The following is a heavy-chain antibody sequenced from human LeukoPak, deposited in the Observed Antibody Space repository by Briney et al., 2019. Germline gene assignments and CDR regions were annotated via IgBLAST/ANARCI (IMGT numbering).Heavy chain of an antibody. CDR3: VRDSYDSSGNYLDY. J-gene: IGHJ4*02. CDR1: GYTFTSYG. CDR2: ISAYDGNT. Sequence: ASVKVSCKASGYTFTSYGISWVRQAPGQGLEWMGWISAYDGNTHYAQKLQGRVTMTTDTSTSTAYMDLRSLRSDDTAVYYCVRDSYDSSGNYLDYWGQGTLVTVSS. V-gene: IGHV1-18*01. D-gene: IGHD3-22*01.